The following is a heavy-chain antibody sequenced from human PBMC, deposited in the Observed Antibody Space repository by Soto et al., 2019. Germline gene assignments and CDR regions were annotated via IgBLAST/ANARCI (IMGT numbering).Heavy chain of an antibody. D-gene: IGHD5-12*01. V-gene: IGHV3-43D*04. CDR3: AKVGQLDITTGHAYFDH. CDR2: ISWDGEST. CDR1: GYAFEDYA. Sequence: GGSLRLSCATSGYAFEDYAMHWVRQVPGKGLEWVSLISWDGESTYYADPVKGRFTVSRDNSEKSLYLQMNSVRVDDTALYYCAKVGQLDITTGHAYFDHWGQGTLVTVSS. J-gene: IGHJ4*02.